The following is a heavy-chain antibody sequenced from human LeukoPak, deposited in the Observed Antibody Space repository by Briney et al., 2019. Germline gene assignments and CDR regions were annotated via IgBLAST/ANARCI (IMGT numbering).Heavy chain of an antibody. CDR2: IYSGGST. J-gene: IGHJ4*02. Sequence: GGSLRLSCAASGFTVSSNYMSWVRQAPGKGLEWVSVIYSGGSTYYADSVKGRFTISRDNSKNTLYLQMSSLRAEDTAVYYCARSAGIAVAGEFDYWGQGTLVTVSS. CDR3: ARSAGIAVAGEFDY. D-gene: IGHD6-19*01. CDR1: GFTVSSNY. V-gene: IGHV3-53*01.